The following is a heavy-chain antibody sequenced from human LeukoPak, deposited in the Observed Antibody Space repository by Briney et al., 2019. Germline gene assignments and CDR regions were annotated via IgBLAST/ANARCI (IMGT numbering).Heavy chain of an antibody. CDR1: GFTFSSYG. D-gene: IGHD5-12*01. CDR2: ISSSSDSI. CDR3: ARAMRSGYDY. J-gene: IGHJ4*02. Sequence: GGSLRLSCAASGFTFSSYGMNWVSQAQGKRLEWVTYISSSSDSIYYADSVKGRLTISRDNAENSLYMQMNSLREEDTAVYYCARAMRSGYDYGGQGTLVTVS. V-gene: IGHV3-48*02.